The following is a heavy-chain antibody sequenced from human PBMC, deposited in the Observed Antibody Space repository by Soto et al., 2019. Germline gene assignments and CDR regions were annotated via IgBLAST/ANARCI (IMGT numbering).Heavy chain of an antibody. D-gene: IGHD3-3*01. CDR2: ISYDGSNK. CDR3: ARVREDFWSGPYYYYGMDV. Sequence: GGSLRLSCAASGFTFSSYAMHWVRQAPCKGLEWVAVISYDGSNKYYADSVKGRFTISRDNSKNTLYLQMNSLRAEDTAVYYCARVREDFWSGPYYYYGMDVWGQGTTVTVSS. CDR1: GFTFSSYA. V-gene: IGHV3-30-3*01. J-gene: IGHJ6*02.